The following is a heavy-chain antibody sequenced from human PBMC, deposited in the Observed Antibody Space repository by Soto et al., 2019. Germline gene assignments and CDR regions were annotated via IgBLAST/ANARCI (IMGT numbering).Heavy chain of an antibody. CDR1: GGSISSYY. CDR2: IYYSGST. V-gene: IGHV4-59*01. J-gene: IGHJ6*02. D-gene: IGHD3-10*01. CDR3: ARDLRSRMDV. Sequence: PCETLSLTCSVSGGSISSYYWSWIRQPPGKGLEWIGYIYYSGSTNYNPSLKSRVTISVDTSKNQFSLKLSSVTAADTAVYYCARDLRSRMDVWGQGTTVTVSS.